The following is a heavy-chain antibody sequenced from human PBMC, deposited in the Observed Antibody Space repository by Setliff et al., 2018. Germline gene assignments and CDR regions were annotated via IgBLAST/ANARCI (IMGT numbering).Heavy chain of an antibody. Sequence: LRLSCAAPGPTFSRYSMNWVRQAPGKGLEWISYISSSNSGMYYADSVKGRFTISRDGAKNSVYLQMNSLRAEDTAVYYCARLPNYVWGSPVDYWGQGTLVTVSS. J-gene: IGHJ4*02. CDR3: ARLPNYVWGSPVDY. CDR2: ISSSNSGM. D-gene: IGHD3-16*01. V-gene: IGHV3-48*01. CDR1: GPTFSRYS.